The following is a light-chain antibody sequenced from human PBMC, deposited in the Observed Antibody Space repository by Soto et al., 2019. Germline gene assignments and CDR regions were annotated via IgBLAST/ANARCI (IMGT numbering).Light chain of an antibody. Sequence: EIVLTQSPATLSLSPGERATLSCRVSQSVTSFLTWYQQKSGQAPKLLIYDASNRATGIPARFSGSGSGTDFTLTISSLEPEDLAVYYCQQRSNWPLTFGGGTKVETK. J-gene: IGKJ4*01. V-gene: IGKV3-11*01. CDR1: QSVTSF. CDR2: DAS. CDR3: QQRSNWPLT.